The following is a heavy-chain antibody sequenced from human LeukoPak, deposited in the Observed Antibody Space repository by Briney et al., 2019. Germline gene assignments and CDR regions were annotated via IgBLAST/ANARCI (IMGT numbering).Heavy chain of an antibody. Sequence: GGSLRLSCAASGLSLNSYAIHWVRQAPGKGLEWVTAISYDGSNKHYADSVRGRFTISRDNSMNTLYLQMNSLRSDDTAVYYCAQGGSEIYYFYHGMDVWGRGTTVTVSS. J-gene: IGHJ6*02. V-gene: IGHV3-30*03. D-gene: IGHD3-10*01. CDR2: ISYDGSNK. CDR3: AQGGSEIYYFYHGMDV. CDR1: GLSLNSYA.